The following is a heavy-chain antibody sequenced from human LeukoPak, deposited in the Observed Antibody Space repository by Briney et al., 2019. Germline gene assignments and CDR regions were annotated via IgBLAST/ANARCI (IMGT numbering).Heavy chain of an antibody. J-gene: IGHJ4*02. Sequence: PGGSLRLSCAASGFTFSSYGMSWVRQAPGKGLEWVSAISGSGGSTYYADSVKGRFTISRDNSKNTLYLQMNSLRAEDTAVYYCAKDSDMVRGKFDYWGQGTLVTVSS. V-gene: IGHV3-23*01. CDR3: AKDSDMVRGKFDY. CDR2: ISGSGGST. CDR1: GFTFSSYG. D-gene: IGHD3-10*01.